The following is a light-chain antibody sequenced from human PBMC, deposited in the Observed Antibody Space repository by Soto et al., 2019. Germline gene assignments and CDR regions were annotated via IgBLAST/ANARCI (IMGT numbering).Light chain of an antibody. CDR1: RDISNY. V-gene: IGKV1-33*01. CDR2: DAS. J-gene: IGKJ2*01. CDR3: QQYDNLPLT. Sequence: DLQMTQSPASLSASVGDRVTITCQASRDISNYLNWYQQKPGKAPKLLIYDASNLETGVPSRFSGSGSGTDFTFAISSLQPEDIATYYCQQYDNLPLTFGRGTKLEIK.